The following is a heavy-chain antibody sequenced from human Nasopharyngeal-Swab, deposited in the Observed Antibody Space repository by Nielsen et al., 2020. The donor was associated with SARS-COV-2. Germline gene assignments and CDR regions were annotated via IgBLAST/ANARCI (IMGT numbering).Heavy chain of an antibody. V-gene: IGHV3-74*01. CDR1: GFTFSSSW. Sequence: GESLKISCAASGFTFSSSWMHWIRQDPGKGLVWVARMNSDGSTVNYGDSVMRRFIISRDNAKNMLYLQMYSLRAEDTAVYYCATAGNYRFDNWGHGTLVTVSS. D-gene: IGHD3-16*02. CDR2: MNSDGSTV. CDR3: ATAGNYRFDN. J-gene: IGHJ4*01.